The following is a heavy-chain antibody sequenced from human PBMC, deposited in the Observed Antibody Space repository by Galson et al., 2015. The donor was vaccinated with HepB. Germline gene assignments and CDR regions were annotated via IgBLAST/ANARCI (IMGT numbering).Heavy chain of an antibody. CDR1: GYSFTNYW. Sequence: QSGAEVKKSGESLKISCKGSGYSFTNYWIAWVRQMPGKGLEWMGIIYPGDSDTRYSPSFQGQVTISADKSISTAYLQWSSLKASDTAMYYCARSYYDILTGYYVDYWGQGTLVTVSS. CDR2: IYPGDSDT. CDR3: ARSYYDILTGYYVDY. V-gene: IGHV5-51*03. J-gene: IGHJ4*02. D-gene: IGHD3-9*01.